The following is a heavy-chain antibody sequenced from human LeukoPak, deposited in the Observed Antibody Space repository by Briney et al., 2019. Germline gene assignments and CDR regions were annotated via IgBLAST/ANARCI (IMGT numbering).Heavy chain of an antibody. CDR1: GFTFSGYW. V-gene: IGHV3-7*01. J-gene: IGHJ3*02. Sequence: GGSLRLSCEASGFTFSGYWMTWVRQAPGKGLEWVANIKRDESDKHYVDSVKGRFTISRDNAKNLLYLEMSSLRAEDTAIYYCAGDLTPYCTNGVCFDAFDIWGQGTMVTVSP. D-gene: IGHD2-8*01. CDR3: AGDLTPYCTNGVCFDAFDI. CDR2: IKRDESDK.